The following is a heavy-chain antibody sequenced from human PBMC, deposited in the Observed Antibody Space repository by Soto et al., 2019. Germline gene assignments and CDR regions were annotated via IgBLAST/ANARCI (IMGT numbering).Heavy chain of an antibody. D-gene: IGHD2-15*01. CDR1: GYTFTSYG. J-gene: IGHJ2*01. CDR2: ISAYNGNT. Sequence: ASVKVSCKASGYTFTSYGISWVRQAPGQGLEWMGWISAYNGNTNYAQKLQGRVTMTTDTSTSTAYMELRSLRSDDTAVYYCARPVGCSGGSCYLGEDYWYFDLWGRGTMVTVSS. V-gene: IGHV1-18*01. CDR3: ARPVGCSGGSCYLGEDYWYFDL.